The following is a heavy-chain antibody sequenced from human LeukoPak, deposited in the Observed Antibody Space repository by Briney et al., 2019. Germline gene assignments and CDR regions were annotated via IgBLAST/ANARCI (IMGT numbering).Heavy chain of an antibody. J-gene: IGHJ4*02. CDR3: ARGLTGGWAAVFDY. Sequence: SETLSLTCTVSGDSITGGSFYWGWIRHSPGKGLEWIRSIYYSGNIYNNPSLKSRVTVSIDTSQNRFSLKLKSVTAADTAVYYCARGLTGGWAAVFDYWGQGTLVTVSS. D-gene: IGHD1-26*01. CDR1: GDSITGGSFY. CDR2: IYYSGNI. V-gene: IGHV4-39*07.